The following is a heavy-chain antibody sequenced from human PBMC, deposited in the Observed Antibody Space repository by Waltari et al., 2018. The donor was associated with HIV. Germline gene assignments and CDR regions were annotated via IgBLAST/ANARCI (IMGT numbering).Heavy chain of an antibody. D-gene: IGHD2-21*01. CDR2: IWYDGSKS. Sequence: QVQLVESGGGVVQPGRSLRLSCAASGFTFSNYGMHWVRQAPGKGLEWVAVIWYDGSKSYYGDSVKGRFTISRDNSKNTLYLRMSSLGGDDTAIYYCAKDSSAPHAYYYYGMDVWGQGTTVTVSS. J-gene: IGHJ6*02. CDR3: AKDSSAPHAYYYYGMDV. V-gene: IGHV3-30*18. CDR1: GFTFSNYG.